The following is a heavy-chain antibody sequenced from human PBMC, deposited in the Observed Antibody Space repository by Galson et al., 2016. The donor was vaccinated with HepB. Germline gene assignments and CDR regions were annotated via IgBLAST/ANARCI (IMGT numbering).Heavy chain of an antibody. J-gene: IGHJ5*02. Sequence: QSGAEVKKPGESLRISCKGSGYSFTGYWVSWVRQRPGKGLEWMGRTDPSDSETNYSPSFEGHVTIPADKSTSTAYLQWSSLKASDTAIYYCAGHIKQRTRSWFDPWGQGTLVTVSS. CDR2: TDPSDSET. V-gene: IGHV5-10-1*01. CDR1: GYSFTGYW. CDR3: AGHIKQRTRSWFDP. D-gene: IGHD1-7*01.